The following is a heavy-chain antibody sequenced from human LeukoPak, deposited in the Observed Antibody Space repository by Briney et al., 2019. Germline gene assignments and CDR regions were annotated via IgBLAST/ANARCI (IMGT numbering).Heavy chain of an antibody. CDR1: GGAITNTNDY. Sequence: SETLSLTCTASGGAITNTNDYWGWVRQSPGRGLEWLGNIFYNGSPYYNPSLKSRVAISVDTSKNHFSLTLNTVTAADTAVYYCASYSGTYSAFEIWGQGTQVTVSS. CDR2: IFYNGSP. CDR3: ASYSGTYSAFEI. V-gene: IGHV4-39*07. J-gene: IGHJ3*02. D-gene: IGHD1-26*01.